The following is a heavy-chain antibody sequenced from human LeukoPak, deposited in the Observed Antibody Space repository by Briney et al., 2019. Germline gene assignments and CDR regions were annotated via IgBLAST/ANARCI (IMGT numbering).Heavy chain of an antibody. J-gene: IGHJ4*02. CDR2: ISGSGGST. CDR1: GFTFSSYA. D-gene: IGHD3-9*01. Sequence: GGSLRLSCAASGFTFSSYAMSWVRQAPGKGLEWVSAISGSGGSTYYADSVKGRFTISRDNSKNTLYLQMNSLRAEDTAVYYCGRLDILTGYYRGGFDYWGQGTLVTVSS. CDR3: GRLDILTGYYRGGFDY. V-gene: IGHV3-23*01.